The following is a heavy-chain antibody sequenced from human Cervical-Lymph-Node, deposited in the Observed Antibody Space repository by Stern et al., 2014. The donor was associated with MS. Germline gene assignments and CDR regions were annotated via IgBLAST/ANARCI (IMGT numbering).Heavy chain of an antibody. Sequence: QVKLQESGPGLVKPSGTLSLTCAVSGGSISSSNWWSWVRQHPGKGLEWLGEIYHSGSTNYTPSLKRLVTISVDKSKNQFSLKLSSVTAADTSVYYCASSSGGDFWSGLNLADAFDIWGQGTMVTVSS. D-gene: IGHD3-3*01. J-gene: IGHJ3*02. CDR2: IYHSGST. V-gene: IGHV4-4*02. CDR1: GGSISSSNW. CDR3: ASSSGGDFWSGLNLADAFDI.